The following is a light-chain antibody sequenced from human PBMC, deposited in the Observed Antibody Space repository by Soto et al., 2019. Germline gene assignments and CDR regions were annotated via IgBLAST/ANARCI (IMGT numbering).Light chain of an antibody. Sequence: DIEMTQSPSSLSATVGDRVTVTCRASQTISNFLNWYQQTPGKAPKLLIYGASNLQSGVPSRLSGSGSGTDFTLTISSLQPEDFATYFCQHSYNTTRTFGQGTKVDIX. J-gene: IGKJ1*01. CDR2: GAS. V-gene: IGKV1-39*01. CDR1: QTISNF. CDR3: QHSYNTTRT.